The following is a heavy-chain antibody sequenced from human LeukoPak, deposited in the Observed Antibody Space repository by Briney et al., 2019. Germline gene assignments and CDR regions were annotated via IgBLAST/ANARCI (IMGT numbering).Heavy chain of an antibody. Sequence: SAPALVKPTQTLTLTCTFSGFSLSTSGMYVGWIRQSPGKALEWLALIDWDDDKYYSTSLKTRLTISKDTSKNQVVLTMTNMDPVDTATYYCARERDIYGASFDYWGQGTLVTVPS. V-gene: IGHV2-70*01. J-gene: IGHJ4*02. D-gene: IGHD4/OR15-4a*01. CDR1: GFSLSTSGMY. CDR2: IDWDDDK. CDR3: ARERDIYGASFDY.